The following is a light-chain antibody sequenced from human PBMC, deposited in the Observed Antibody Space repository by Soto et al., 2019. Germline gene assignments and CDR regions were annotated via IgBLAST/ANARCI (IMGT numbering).Light chain of an antibody. J-gene: IGLJ7*01. CDR2: DDS. CDR3: QVWDSSSDHVV. V-gene: IGLV3-21*02. Sequence: SYALTQPPSVSVAPGQTARIPCGGKNIGSKSVHWYQQKPGQAPVLVVYDDSDRPSGIPERFSGSNSGNTATLTISRVEAGDEADYYCQVWDSSSDHVVFGGGTQLTVL. CDR1: NIGSKS.